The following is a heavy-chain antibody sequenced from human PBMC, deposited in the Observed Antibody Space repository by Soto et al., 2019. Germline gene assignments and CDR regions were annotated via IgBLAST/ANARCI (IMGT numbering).Heavy chain of an antibody. CDR2: TSFSGYT. CDR3: VRGGNPYHYAASGPGTFDK. CDR1: GDSVSSGDSY. J-gene: IGHJ4*02. Sequence: QVQLQESCPGLVKPSQTLSLTCSVSGDSVSSGDSYWSWLRQPPGNALEWIGYTSFSGYTSYSPSLKSRVTISVDMSKSHFALRLTSVTAADTAVYYCVRGGNPYHYAASGPGTFDKWGQGTLVSVSS. V-gene: IGHV4-30-4*01. D-gene: IGHD1-26*01.